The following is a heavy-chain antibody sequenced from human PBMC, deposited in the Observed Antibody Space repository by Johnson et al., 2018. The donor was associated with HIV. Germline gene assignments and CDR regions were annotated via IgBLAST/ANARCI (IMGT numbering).Heavy chain of an antibody. V-gene: IGHV3-15*01. Sequence: VQLVESGGGLVKPGGSLRLSCAASGFTFSNAWMSWVRQAPGKGLEWVGRIKSKTDGGTTDYAAPVKGRFTISRDNSKNTLYLQMNSLRAEDTAVYYCAKDVVVTPPSDAFDIWGQGTMVTVSS. D-gene: IGHD2-21*02. CDR3: AKDVVVTPPSDAFDI. CDR1: GFTFSNAW. CDR2: IKSKTDGGTT. J-gene: IGHJ3*02.